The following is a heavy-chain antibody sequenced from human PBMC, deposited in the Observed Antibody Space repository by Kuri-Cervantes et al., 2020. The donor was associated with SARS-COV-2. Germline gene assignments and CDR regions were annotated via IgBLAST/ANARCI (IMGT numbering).Heavy chain of an antibody. J-gene: IGHJ6*03. CDR2: IIPIFGTA. V-gene: IGHV1-69*06. D-gene: IGHD6-13*01. CDR1: GGTFSSYT. Sequence: SVKVSCKASGGTFSSYTISWVRQAPGQGLEWMGGIIPIFGTANYAQKFQGRVTITADKSTSTAYMELSSLRSEDTAVYYCARDPGIAATGTFPKEYYYYYYYMDVWGKGTTVTVSS. CDR3: ARDPGIAATGTFPKEYYYYYYYMDV.